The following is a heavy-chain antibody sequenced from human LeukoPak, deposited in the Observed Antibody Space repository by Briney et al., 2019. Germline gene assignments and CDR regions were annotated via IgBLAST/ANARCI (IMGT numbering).Heavy chain of an antibody. D-gene: IGHD2-8*01. CDR3: AKGGNGYCTNGICSPRVVAAIDY. J-gene: IGHJ4*02. CDR1: GFTFSSYA. V-gene: IGHV3-23*01. CDR2: ISAFGGST. Sequence: PGGSLRLSCAASGFTFSSYAMSWVRQAPGKGLEWVSGISAFGGSTYYADSVKGRFTISRDSSKNTLYLQMNSLRAEDTAVYYCAKGGNGYCTNGICSPRVVAAIDYWGQGTLVTVSS.